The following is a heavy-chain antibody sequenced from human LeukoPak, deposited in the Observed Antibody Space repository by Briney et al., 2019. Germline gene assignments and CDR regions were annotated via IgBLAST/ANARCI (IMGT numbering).Heavy chain of an antibody. V-gene: IGHV3-21*01. J-gene: IGHJ4*02. CDR2: ISSSSSYI. Sequence: GGSLRLSCAASGFTFSSYSMNWVRQAPGKGLEWVSSISSSSSYIYYADSVKGRFTISRDNAKNSLYLQMNSLRAEDTAVYYCARAPPDIVVVPAAPDDYWGQGTLVTVSS. CDR3: ARAPPDIVVVPAAPDDY. D-gene: IGHD2-2*01. CDR1: GFTFSSYS.